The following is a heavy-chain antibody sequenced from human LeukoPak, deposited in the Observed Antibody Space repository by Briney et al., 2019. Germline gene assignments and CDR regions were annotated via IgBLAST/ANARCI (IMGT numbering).Heavy chain of an antibody. D-gene: IGHD1-14*01. J-gene: IGHJ6*02. CDR3: VKDRRTEAYGLEV. V-gene: IGHV3-30*18. CDR1: GFTLSSFG. CDR2: ISHDGNRK. Sequence: GGSLRLSCVGSGFTLSSFGINWVRQAPGEGLDWVATISHDGNRKHYADSEKGRFTISRDNSRNTVYLQMDSLRGEDTAVYYCVKDRRTEAYGLEVWGQGTTVTVSS.